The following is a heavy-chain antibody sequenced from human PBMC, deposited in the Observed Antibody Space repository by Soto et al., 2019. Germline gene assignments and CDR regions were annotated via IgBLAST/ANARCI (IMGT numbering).Heavy chain of an antibody. D-gene: IGHD3-22*01. Sequence: XGSLRLSCAASGFTFSSYAISWVRQAPGKGLEWVSAISGSGGGTYYADSVKGRFTISRDNSKNTLYLQMNSLRAEDTAVYYCANLRGYYDSSGYYPDPFDPWGQGTLVTVSS. CDR2: ISGSGGGT. J-gene: IGHJ5*02. CDR1: GFTFSSYA. CDR3: ANLRGYYDSSGYYPDPFDP. V-gene: IGHV3-23*01.